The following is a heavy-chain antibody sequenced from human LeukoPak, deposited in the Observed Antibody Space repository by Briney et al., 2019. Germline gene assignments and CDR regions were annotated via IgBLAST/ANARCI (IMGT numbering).Heavy chain of an antibody. CDR3: ARDKDYIWGSSPKFDY. J-gene: IGHJ4*02. D-gene: IGHD3-16*01. CDR2: ISAYNGNT. V-gene: IGHV1-18*01. CDR1: GYTFTSYG. Sequence: GASVKASCKASGYTFTSYGISWVRQAPGRGLEWMGWISAYNGNTNYAQKLQGRVTMTTDTSTSTAYMELRSLRSDDTAVYYCARDKDYIWGSSPKFDYWGQGTLVTVSS.